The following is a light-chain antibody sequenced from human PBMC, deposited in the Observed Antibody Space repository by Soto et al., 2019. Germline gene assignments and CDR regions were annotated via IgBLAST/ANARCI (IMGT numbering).Light chain of an antibody. V-gene: IGKV3-11*01. J-gene: IGKJ5*01. Sequence: EIVLTQSPVTLSLSPGERATLSYRASQSFRTYLAWYQVKPGQAPRLLIYDASRRASGVQARFSGSGSGTDFTLTISSLEPEDFALYYGQQRNTWPPITFGQGTRLEIK. CDR2: DAS. CDR3: QQRNTWPPIT. CDR1: QSFRTY.